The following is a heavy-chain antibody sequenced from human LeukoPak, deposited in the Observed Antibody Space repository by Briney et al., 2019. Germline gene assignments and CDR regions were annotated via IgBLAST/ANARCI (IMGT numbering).Heavy chain of an antibody. J-gene: IGHJ6*02. CDR3: AREDCSSTSCYEGYYYYGMDV. V-gene: IGHV3-30-3*01. D-gene: IGHD2-2*01. Sequence: PGRSLRLSCAASGFTFSSYAMHWVRQAPGKGLEWVAVISYDGSNKYYADSVKGRFTISRDNSKNTLYLQMNSLRAEDTAVCYCAREDCSSTSCYEGYYYYGMDVWGQGTTVTVPS. CDR1: GFTFSSYA. CDR2: ISYDGSNK.